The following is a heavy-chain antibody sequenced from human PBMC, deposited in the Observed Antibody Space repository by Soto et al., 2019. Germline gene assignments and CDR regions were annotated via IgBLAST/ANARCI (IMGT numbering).Heavy chain of an antibody. V-gene: IGHV4-4*02. D-gene: IGHD3-9*01. CDR3: ARLPHALFDWSDNWFDP. CDR1: GGSISSSNW. Sequence: SETLSLTCAVSGGSISSSNWWSWVRQPPGKGMEWIGEIYHSGSTNYNPSLKSRVTISVDKSKNQFSLKKSSVTAADTAVYYCARLPHALFDWSDNWFDPWGQGTLVTVSS. CDR2: IYHSGST. J-gene: IGHJ5*02.